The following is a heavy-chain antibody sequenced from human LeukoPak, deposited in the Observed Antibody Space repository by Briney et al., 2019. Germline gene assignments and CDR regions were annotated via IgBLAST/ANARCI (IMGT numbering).Heavy chain of an antibody. D-gene: IGHD3-22*01. Sequence: SETLSLTCTLSGGSISRYYWRWIRQPPGKGLEWIGYIYYSGSTNYNPSLKSRVTISVDTSKNQFSLKLSSVTAADTAVYYCARHRGSYYYDSMGDWGQGTLVTVSS. CDR1: GGSISRYY. CDR3: ARHRGSYYYDSMGD. V-gene: IGHV4-59*08. J-gene: IGHJ4*02. CDR2: IYYSGST.